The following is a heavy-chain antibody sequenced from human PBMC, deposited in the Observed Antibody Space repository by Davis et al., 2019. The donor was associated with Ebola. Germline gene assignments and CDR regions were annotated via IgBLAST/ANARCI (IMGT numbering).Heavy chain of an antibody. D-gene: IGHD1-26*01. CDR3: VKDTSNIWFDI. J-gene: IGHJ3*02. CDR1: GFTFSSYW. V-gene: IGHV3-23*01. CDR2: LGLSADT. Sequence: GESLKISCTAPGFTFSSYWMTLVRQAPGKGLEWVSTLGLSADTYYAASVKGRFTISRDNSKNTLYLQMNSLRVEDTAIYYCVKDTSNIWFDIWGQGTMVTVS.